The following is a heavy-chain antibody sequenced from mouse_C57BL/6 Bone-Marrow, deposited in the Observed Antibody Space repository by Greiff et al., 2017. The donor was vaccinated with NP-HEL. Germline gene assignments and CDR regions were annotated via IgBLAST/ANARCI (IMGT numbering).Heavy chain of an antibody. CDR1: GFSLTSYG. D-gene: IGHD1-1*01. Sequence: VQLVESGPGLVQPSQSLSITCTVSGFSLTSYGVHWVRQSPGKGLEWLGVIWSGGSTDYNAAFISRLSISKDNSKSQVFFKMNSLQADDTAIYYCARKRGSSYRWYFDVWGTGTTVTVSS. V-gene: IGHV2-2*01. CDR3: ARKRGSSYRWYFDV. J-gene: IGHJ1*03. CDR2: IWSGGST.